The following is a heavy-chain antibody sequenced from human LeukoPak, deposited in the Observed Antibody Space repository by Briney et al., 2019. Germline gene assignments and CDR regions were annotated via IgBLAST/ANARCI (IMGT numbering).Heavy chain of an antibody. CDR1: GFSFNKYA. J-gene: IGHJ4*01. CDR3: VKGAYDYIEVAYFDF. V-gene: IGHV3-23*01. Sequence: PGGSLRLSCAASGFSFNKYAMNWVRQAPGKGLGWVSIIIASSGATVYADSVKGRFTISRDISKNTLYLQMNNLRVEDTAVYYCVKGAYDYIEVAYFDFWGQGILVTVSS. D-gene: IGHD5-12*01. CDR2: IIASSGAT.